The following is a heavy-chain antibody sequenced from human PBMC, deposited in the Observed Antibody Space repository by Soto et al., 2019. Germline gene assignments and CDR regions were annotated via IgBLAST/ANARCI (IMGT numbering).Heavy chain of an antibody. CDR3: ARGFQSSFDY. CDR1: GFYVTISY. CDR2: LYRGGAA. V-gene: IGHV3-53*01. Sequence: PGGSLRLSCAASGFYVTISYMMWVRQAPGKGLEWVSILYRGGAAYYADFVKDRFTISRDDSKNTLYLHMSSLRAEDTAVYYCARGFQSSFDYWGQGSLVTVSS. D-gene: IGHD2-21*01. J-gene: IGHJ4*02.